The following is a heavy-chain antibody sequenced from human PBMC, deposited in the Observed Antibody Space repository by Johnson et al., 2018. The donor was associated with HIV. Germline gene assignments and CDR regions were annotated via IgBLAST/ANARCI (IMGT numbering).Heavy chain of an antibody. CDR1: GFTVSSNY. J-gene: IGHJ3*01. V-gene: IGHV3-20*04. Sequence: EMQLVESGGGLVQPGGSLRLSCAASGFTVSSNYMTWVRQAPGKGLEWVSGINWNGGSTGFADSVKGRFTISRDNAKNSMYLQMNSLRVEDTALYYCVRDTGYCSGGRCDDAFDVWGQGTVVTVSS. D-gene: IGHD2-15*01. CDR2: INWNGGST. CDR3: VRDTGYCSGGRCDDAFDV.